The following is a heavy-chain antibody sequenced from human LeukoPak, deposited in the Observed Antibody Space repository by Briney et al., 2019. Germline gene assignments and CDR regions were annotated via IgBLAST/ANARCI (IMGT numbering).Heavy chain of an antibody. J-gene: IGHJ4*02. D-gene: IGHD6-13*01. CDR3: AKDVLAAAGETFDY. V-gene: IGHV3-23*01. Sequence: GGPLRLSCAASVFTFCIQAVRWLPRAPGRGREGFIPMSGSGGSTYYADSVKGRFTISRDNSKNPLYLQMNSLRAEDTAVYYCAKDVLAAAGETFDYWGQGTLVTVSS. CDR1: VFTFCIQA. CDR2: MSGSGGST.